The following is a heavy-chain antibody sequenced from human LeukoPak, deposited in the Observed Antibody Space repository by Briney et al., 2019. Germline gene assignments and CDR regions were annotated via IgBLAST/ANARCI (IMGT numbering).Heavy chain of an antibody. Sequence: SETLSLTCAVDGGSFSGYYWSWIRQPPGKGLEWIGEINHSGSTNYNPSLKSRVTISVDTSKNQFSLKLSSVTAADTAVYYCARGGLLFNWFDPWGQGTLVTVSS. CDR1: GGSFSGYY. CDR2: INHSGST. J-gene: IGHJ5*02. V-gene: IGHV4-34*01. D-gene: IGHD2/OR15-2a*01. CDR3: ARGGLLFNWFDP.